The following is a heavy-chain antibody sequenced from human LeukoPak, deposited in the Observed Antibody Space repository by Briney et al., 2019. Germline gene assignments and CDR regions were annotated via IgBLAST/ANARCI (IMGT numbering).Heavy chain of an antibody. D-gene: IGHD4-11*01. CDR2: INPIFHTP. J-gene: IGHJ4*02. CDR3: ARGRTTGEFDY. V-gene: IGHV1-69*05. Sequence: SVKVSCKASGGTFSSHAISWVRQAPGQGLEWMGGINPIFHTPTYAKKFQGRLTITKDECMSTASMDLSSLISDDTAVYYCARGRTTGEFDYWGQGTLVTVSS. CDR1: GGTFSSHA.